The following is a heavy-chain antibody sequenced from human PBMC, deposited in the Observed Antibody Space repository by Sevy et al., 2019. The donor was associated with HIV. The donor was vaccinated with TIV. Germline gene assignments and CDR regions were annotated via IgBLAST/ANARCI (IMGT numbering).Heavy chain of an antibody. CDR3: VKDRIETILWSKGDWFDP. Sequence: GGSLRLSCSASGFIFSNYAMHWVRQAPGKGLEYVSGLSSHNAGSTYYADSVNGRFTISRDNSKNTPYLQMTSLRTEDTAVYYCVKDRIETILWSKGDWFDPWGQGTLVTVSS. V-gene: IGHV3-64D*06. CDR1: GFIFSNYA. J-gene: IGHJ5*02. CDR2: LSSHNAGST. D-gene: IGHD3-9*01.